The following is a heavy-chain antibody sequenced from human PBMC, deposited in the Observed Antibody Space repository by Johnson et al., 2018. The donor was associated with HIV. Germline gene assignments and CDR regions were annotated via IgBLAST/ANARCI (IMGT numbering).Heavy chain of an antibody. CDR3: AKGRSGSAGAFDI. Sequence: QVQLVESGGGVVQPGGSLRLSCAASGFTFSSYGMHWVRQAPGKGLEWVAFIRYDGSNKYYADSVKGRFTISRDNSKNTLYLQMNSLRAEDTAVYYCAKGRSGSAGAFDIWGQGTMVTVSS. CDR1: GFTFSSYG. V-gene: IGHV3-30*02. J-gene: IGHJ3*02. CDR2: IRYDGSNK. D-gene: IGHD1-26*01.